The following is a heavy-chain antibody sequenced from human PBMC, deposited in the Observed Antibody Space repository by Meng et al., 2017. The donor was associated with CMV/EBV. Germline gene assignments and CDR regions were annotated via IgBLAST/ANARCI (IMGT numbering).Heavy chain of an antibody. D-gene: IGHD3-16*02. Sequence: ASVQVSCKASGYTFTSYYMHWVRQAPGQGLEWMGIINPRGGSTSYAQKFQGRVTMTRDTSTSTVYMELSSLRSEDTAVYYCARAWGGYVGGGYRNGGWVDPWGQGTLVTVSS. V-gene: IGHV1-46*01. J-gene: IGHJ5*02. CDR2: INPRGGST. CDR3: ARAWGGYVGGGYRNGGWVDP. CDR1: GYTFTSYY.